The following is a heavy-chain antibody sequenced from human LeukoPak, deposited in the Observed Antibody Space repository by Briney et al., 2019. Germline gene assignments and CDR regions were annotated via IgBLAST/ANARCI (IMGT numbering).Heavy chain of an antibody. J-gene: IGHJ3*02. CDR1: DGSITNYD. CDR3: AISYGDYVGFSPDAFDI. CDR2: VHYSGTA. D-gene: IGHD4-17*01. Sequence: MSSETLSLTCTVSDGSITNYDWSWVRQPPGKGLEFIGHVHYSGTANYNPSLKSRVTISVDTSKNQFSLKLSSVTAADTAVYYCAISYGDYVGFSPDAFDIWGQGTMVTVSS. V-gene: IGHV4-59*08.